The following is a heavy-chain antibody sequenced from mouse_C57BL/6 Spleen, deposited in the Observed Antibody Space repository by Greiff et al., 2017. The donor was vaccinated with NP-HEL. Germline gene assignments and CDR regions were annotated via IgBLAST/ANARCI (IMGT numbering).Heavy chain of an antibody. CDR3: ARNEDRYYAMDY. J-gene: IGHJ4*01. CDR1: GFSLTSYG. CDR2: IWSGGST. D-gene: IGHD2-3*01. V-gene: IGHV2-2*01. Sequence: VKLQESGAGLVQPSQSLSITCTVSGFSLTSYGVHWVRQSPGKGLEWLGVIWSGGSTDYNAAFISRLSISKDTSKSQVFFKMNSLQADDTAIYYCARNEDRYYAMDYWGQGTSVTVSS.